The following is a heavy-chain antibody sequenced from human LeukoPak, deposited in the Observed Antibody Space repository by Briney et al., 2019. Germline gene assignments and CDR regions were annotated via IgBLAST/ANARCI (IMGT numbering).Heavy chain of an antibody. CDR1: GDSISRYS. CDR3: ARHSSTSMTTVTFSDY. D-gene: IGHD4-11*01. Sequence: SETLSLTCTVSGDSISRYSWNWIRQPPGKGLEWIGSIYYSGSTYYNPSLKSRVTISVDTSKNQFSLKLSSVTAADTAVYYCARHSSTSMTTVTFSDYWGQGTLVTVSS. J-gene: IGHJ4*02. V-gene: IGHV4-59*05. CDR2: IYYSGST.